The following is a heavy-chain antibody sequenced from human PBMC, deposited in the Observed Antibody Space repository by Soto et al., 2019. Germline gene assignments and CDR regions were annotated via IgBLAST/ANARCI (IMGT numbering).Heavy chain of an antibody. J-gene: IGHJ3*02. V-gene: IGHV3-23*01. CDR3: TQHPPPKKIQRRGAEAFHI. D-gene: IGHD1-26*01. Sequence: EVRLLESGGGLVQPGGSLRLSCVASGFTFSNYAMSWVRQAPGKGLEWVSVVTGRSSSTYYADSVEGRFIISRDNSRNTLFLQMNSLGAEDTAVYYCTQHPPPKKIQRRGAEAFHIWGQGTILTVSS. CDR2: VTGRSSST. CDR1: GFTFSNYA.